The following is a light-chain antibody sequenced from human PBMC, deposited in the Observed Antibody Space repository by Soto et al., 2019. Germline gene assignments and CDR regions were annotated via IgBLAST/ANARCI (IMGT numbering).Light chain of an antibody. CDR2: DVS. CDR3: HSRA. Sequence: IVLTQSPATLSLSPGKRATLSCRASQNISNYLIWYQQKPGQAPRLLIYDVSNRAAGIPARFSGSGSETEFTLTISRLQPDDFATYFCHSRAFGQGTRLEIK. V-gene: IGKV3-11*01. J-gene: IGKJ5*01. CDR1: QNISNY.